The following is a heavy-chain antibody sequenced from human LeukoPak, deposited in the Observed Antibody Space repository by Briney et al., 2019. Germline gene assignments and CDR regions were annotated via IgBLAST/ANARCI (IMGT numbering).Heavy chain of an antibody. J-gene: IGHJ4*02. CDR3: ARDLQYSSGWYYFIY. Sequence: SVKVSCKASGGTFSSYAISWVRQVPGQGLEWMGGIIPIFGTANYAQKFQGRVTITTDESTSTAYMELSSLRSEDTAVYYCARDLQYSSGWYYFIYWGQGTLVTVSS. D-gene: IGHD6-19*01. CDR2: IIPIFGTA. V-gene: IGHV1-69*05. CDR1: GGTFSSYA.